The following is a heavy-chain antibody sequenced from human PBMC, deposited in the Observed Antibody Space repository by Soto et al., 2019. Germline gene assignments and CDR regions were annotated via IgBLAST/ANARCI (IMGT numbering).Heavy chain of an antibody. J-gene: IGHJ5*02. CDR1: GYTFHSYG. Sequence: QVQLVQSGAEVKKPGASVKVSCKASGYTFHSYGISWVRQAPGQGLEWMGTISGYNGNTNYAQKLQGRVTMTTETTTSTAYMELRSLRSDDTALYYCAREISSGWANWFAPWGQGTLVTVSS. V-gene: IGHV1-18*04. CDR2: ISGYNGNT. CDR3: AREISSGWANWFAP. D-gene: IGHD6-19*01.